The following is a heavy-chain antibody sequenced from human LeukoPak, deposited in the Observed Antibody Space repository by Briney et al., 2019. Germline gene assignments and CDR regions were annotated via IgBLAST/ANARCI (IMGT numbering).Heavy chain of an antibody. CDR2: IYYSGST. V-gene: IGHV4-31*03. D-gene: IGHD3-22*01. CDR1: GGSISSGGYY. J-gene: IGHJ4*02. CDR3: ARAPLYYYDSSGYYGPFDY. Sequence: SETLSLTCTVSGGSISSGGYYWSWIRQHPGKGLEWIGYIYYSGSTYYNPSLKSRVTISVDTSKNQFSLKLSSVTAADTAVYYCARAPLYYYDSSGYYGPFDYWGQGTLVTVSS.